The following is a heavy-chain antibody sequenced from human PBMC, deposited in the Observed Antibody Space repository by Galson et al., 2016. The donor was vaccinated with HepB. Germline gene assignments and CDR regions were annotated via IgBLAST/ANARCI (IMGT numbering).Heavy chain of an antibody. Sequence: SLRLSCAASGFTFSSYGMHWVRQAPGKGLEWVAVTSSDGSNKHYADSVKGRFTISRDNSKKTLYLQMNSMQAEDTAVYYGAKASDEYYFDYWGQGTLVTVPS. CDR1: GFTFSSYG. CDR3: AKASDEYYFDY. J-gene: IGHJ4*02. D-gene: IGHD6-6*01. CDR2: TSSDGSNK. V-gene: IGHV3-30*18.